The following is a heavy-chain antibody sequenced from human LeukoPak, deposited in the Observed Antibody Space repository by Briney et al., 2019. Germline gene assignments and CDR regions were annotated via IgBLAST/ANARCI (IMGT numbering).Heavy chain of an antibody. J-gene: IGHJ3*02. Sequence: PGGSLRLSCAASGFTFSNAWMSWVRQAPGNGLEWVGRIKSKTDGGTTDYAAPVKGRFTISRDDSKNTLYLQMNSLKTEDTAVYYCTTGGIVGATSAFDIWGQGTMVTVSS. V-gene: IGHV3-15*01. CDR1: GFTFSNAW. CDR2: IKSKTDGGTT. D-gene: IGHD1-26*01. CDR3: TTGGIVGATSAFDI.